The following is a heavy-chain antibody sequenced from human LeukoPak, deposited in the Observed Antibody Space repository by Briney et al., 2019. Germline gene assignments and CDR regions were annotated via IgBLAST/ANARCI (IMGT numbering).Heavy chain of an antibody. J-gene: IGHJ5*02. CDR2: ISSDGTNT. V-gene: IGHV3-74*01. D-gene: IGHD6-19*01. Sequence: GGSLRLSCAASGFTFSSYAMTWVRQAPGKGLVWVSRISSDGTNTAYADPVKGRFTISRDNAKNTLYLQMNSLRGDDTAIYYCARDSRTTGWYGPASWGQGTLVTVSS. CDR1: GFTFSSYA. CDR3: ARDSRTTGWYGPAS.